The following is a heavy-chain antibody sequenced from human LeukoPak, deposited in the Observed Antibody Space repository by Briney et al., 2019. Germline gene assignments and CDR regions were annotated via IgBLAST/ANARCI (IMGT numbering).Heavy chain of an antibody. Sequence: SVKVSCKASGGTFSSYAISWVRQAPGQGLEWMGGIIPIFGTANYAQKFQGRVTITTDESTSTAYMELSSLRSEDTAVYYCARTITIFGVHKGNWFDPWGQGTPVTVSS. CDR1: GGTFSSYA. CDR3: ARTITIFGVHKGNWFDP. J-gene: IGHJ5*02. D-gene: IGHD3-3*01. V-gene: IGHV1-69*05. CDR2: IIPIFGTA.